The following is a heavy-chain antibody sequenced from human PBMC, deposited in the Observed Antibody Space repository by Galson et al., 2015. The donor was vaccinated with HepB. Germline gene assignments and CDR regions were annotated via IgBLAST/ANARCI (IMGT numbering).Heavy chain of an antibody. Sequence: SLRLSCAASGFTVSSNYMSWVRQAPGKGLEWVSVIYSGGSTYYADSVKGRFTISRDNSKNTLYLQMNSLRAEDTAVYYCARELLPYGMDVWGQGTTVTVSS. D-gene: IGHD3-22*01. CDR3: ARELLPYGMDV. V-gene: IGHV3-66*01. J-gene: IGHJ6*02. CDR2: IYSGGST. CDR1: GFTVSSNY.